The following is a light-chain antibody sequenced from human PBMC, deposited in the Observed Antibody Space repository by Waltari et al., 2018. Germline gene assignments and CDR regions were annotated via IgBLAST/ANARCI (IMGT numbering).Light chain of an antibody. CDR1: QSLLHSNGYNY. Sequence: DSVMTQSPLSLPVTPGEPASISCRPSQSLLHSNGYNYLDWYLQKPGQSPQLLIYWGSNRASGVPDRFSGSGSCTDFTLKISRVEAEDVGVYYCMQALQTLRTFGQGTKVEIK. CDR2: WGS. V-gene: IGKV2-28*01. J-gene: IGKJ1*01. CDR3: MQALQTLRT.